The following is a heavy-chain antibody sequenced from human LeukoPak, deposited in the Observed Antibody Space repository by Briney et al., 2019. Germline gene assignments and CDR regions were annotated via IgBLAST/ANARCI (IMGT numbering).Heavy chain of an antibody. D-gene: IGHD3-22*01. CDR2: TSSNGGST. Sequence: GGSLRLSCAASGFTFSSYAMHWVRQAPGKGLEYVSATSSNGGSTYYANSVKGRFTISRDNSKNTLYLQMGSLRAEDMAVYYCAGAITMIVVAAPDYWGQGTLVTVSS. J-gene: IGHJ4*02. V-gene: IGHV3-64*01. CDR1: GFTFSSYA. CDR3: AGAITMIVVAAPDY.